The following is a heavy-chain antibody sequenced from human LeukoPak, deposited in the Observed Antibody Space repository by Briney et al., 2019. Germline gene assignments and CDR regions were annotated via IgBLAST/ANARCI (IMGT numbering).Heavy chain of an antibody. V-gene: IGHV1-24*01. CDR1: GYTLTELS. J-gene: IGHJ3*01. Sequence: GASVKVSCKVSGYTLTELSMHWVRQAPGKGLEWMGGFDPEDGETIYAQKFQGRVTMTEDTSTDTAYMELSSLRSEDTAVYYCATHITYYDFWSGQFPTWGQGTMVTVSS. CDR2: FDPEDGET. CDR3: ATHITYYDFWSGQFPT. D-gene: IGHD3-3*01.